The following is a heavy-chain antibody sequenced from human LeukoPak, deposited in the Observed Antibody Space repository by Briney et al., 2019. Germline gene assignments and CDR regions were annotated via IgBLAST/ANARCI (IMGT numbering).Heavy chain of an antibody. CDR2: ISYDGSNK. Sequence: GGSLRLSCAASGFTFSSYGMHWVRQAPGKGLEWVAVISYDGSNKYYADSVKGRFTISRDSSKNTLYLQMNSLRAEDTAVYFCAKDTYGDYGIIDYWGQGTLVTVSS. CDR1: GFTFSSYG. V-gene: IGHV3-30*18. D-gene: IGHD4-17*01. J-gene: IGHJ4*02. CDR3: AKDTYGDYGIIDY.